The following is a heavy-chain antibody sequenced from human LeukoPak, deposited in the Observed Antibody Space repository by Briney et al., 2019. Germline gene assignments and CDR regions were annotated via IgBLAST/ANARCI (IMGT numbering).Heavy chain of an antibody. V-gene: IGHV1-3*01. CDR2: INAGNGNT. Sequence: GASVKVPCKASGYTFTSYAMHWVRQAPGQRLEWMGWINAGNGNTKYSQKFQGRVTITRDTSASTAYMELSSLRSEDTAVYYCARGSAAGTLRVLDYWGQGTLVTVSS. CDR1: GYTFTSYA. CDR3: ARGSAAGTLRVLDY. D-gene: IGHD6-13*01. J-gene: IGHJ4*02.